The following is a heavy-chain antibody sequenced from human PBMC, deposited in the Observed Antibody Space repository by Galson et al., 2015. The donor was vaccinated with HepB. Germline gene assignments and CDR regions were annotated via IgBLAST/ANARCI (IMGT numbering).Heavy chain of an antibody. CDR3: ATDQTSYGTTFFDY. Sequence: TLSLTCTVSGGSISSRSYYWCWIRQPAGKGLEWIGRIYSSGSTNYNPSLESRVTISVDTPKNQFSLKLRSVTAADTAVYYCATDQTSYGTTFFDYWGQGTLVIVSS. CDR2: IYSSGST. CDR1: GGSISSRSYY. V-gene: IGHV4-61*02. D-gene: IGHD3-10*01. J-gene: IGHJ4*02.